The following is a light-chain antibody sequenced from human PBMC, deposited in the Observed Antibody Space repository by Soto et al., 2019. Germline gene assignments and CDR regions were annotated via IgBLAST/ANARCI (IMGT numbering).Light chain of an antibody. CDR3: AAWDDSLNGYV. Sequence: QSVLTQPPSASGTPGQRVTISCSGSSSNIGSNTVNWYQQLPGTAPKLLIHSNNQWPSGVPDRISGSKSGTSASLAISGLQSEDEADYYCAAWDDSLNGYVFGTGTKLTVL. CDR1: SSNIGSNT. CDR2: SNN. J-gene: IGLJ1*01. V-gene: IGLV1-44*01.